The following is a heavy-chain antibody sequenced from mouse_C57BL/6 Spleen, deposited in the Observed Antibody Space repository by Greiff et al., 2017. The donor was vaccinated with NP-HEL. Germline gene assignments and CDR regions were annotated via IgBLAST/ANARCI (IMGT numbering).Heavy chain of an antibody. J-gene: IGHJ3*01. Sequence: EVKVVESGGGLVKPGGSLKLSCAASGFTFSSYAMSWVRQTPEKRLEWVATISDGGSYTYYPDNVKGRFTISRDNAKNNLYLQMSHLKSEDTAMYYCARDRGYGSPWFAYWGQGTLVTVSA. V-gene: IGHV5-4*01. D-gene: IGHD1-1*01. CDR1: GFTFSSYA. CDR2: ISDGGSYT. CDR3: ARDRGYGSPWFAY.